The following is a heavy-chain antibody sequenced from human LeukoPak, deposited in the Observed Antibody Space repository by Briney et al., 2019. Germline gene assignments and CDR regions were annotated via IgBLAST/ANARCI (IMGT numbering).Heavy chain of an antibody. CDR2: ISSDGSNT. D-gene: IGHD3-10*01. Sequence: PGGSLRLSCAASGFTVSSFWMHWVRQAPGKGLVWVSRISSDGSNTYYADSVKGRFTISRDTAMNTLYLQMNSLRVGDTADYYCTRGRGSYGWFDPWGQGTQVTVSS. J-gene: IGHJ5*02. CDR1: GFTVSSFW. V-gene: IGHV3-74*01. CDR3: TRGRGSYGWFDP.